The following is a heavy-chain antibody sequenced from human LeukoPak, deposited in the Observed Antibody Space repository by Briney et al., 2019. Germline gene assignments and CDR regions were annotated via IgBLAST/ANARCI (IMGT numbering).Heavy chain of an antibody. CDR3: ARRVVPAAIEGDYFDY. J-gene: IGHJ4*02. CDR2: IYYSGST. D-gene: IGHD2-2*02. V-gene: IGHV4-59*01. Sequence: PSETLSLTCTVSGGSISSYYWSWIRQPPGKGLEWIGYIYYSGSTNYNPSLKSRVTISVDTSKNQFSLKLSSVTAADTAVYYCARRVVPAAIEGDYFDYWGQGTLVTVSS. CDR1: GGSISSYY.